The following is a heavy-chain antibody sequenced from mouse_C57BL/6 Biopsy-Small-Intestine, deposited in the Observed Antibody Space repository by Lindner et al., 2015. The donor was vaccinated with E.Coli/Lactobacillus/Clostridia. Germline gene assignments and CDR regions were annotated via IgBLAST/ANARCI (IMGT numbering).Heavy chain of an antibody. J-gene: IGHJ2*01. V-gene: IGHV1-5*01. CDR2: IYPGNSDA. CDR1: GYTFTSYW. Sequence: VQLQESGTVLARPGASVKMSCKTSGYTFTSYWIHWVKQRPGQGLEWMGAIYPGNSDATYNQKFKDKARPTAVTSASTAYMELSSLTNEDSAVYYCTRGANWEDFDYWGQGATLTVSS. D-gene: IGHD4-1*01. CDR3: TRGANWEDFDY.